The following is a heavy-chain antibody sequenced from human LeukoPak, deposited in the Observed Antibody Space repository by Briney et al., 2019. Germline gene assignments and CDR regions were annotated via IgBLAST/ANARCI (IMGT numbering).Heavy chain of an antibody. Sequence: SVKVSCKASGGTFSSYAISWVRQAPGQGLEWMGRIIPIFGPANYPQNFQGRVTISTDKSTTTVYMELSSLRFDDTAVYYCASGYSYGYNDYWGQGTLVTVSS. CDR2: IIPIFGPA. V-gene: IGHV1-69*05. CDR1: GGTFSSYA. D-gene: IGHD5-18*01. CDR3: ASGYSYGYNDY. J-gene: IGHJ4*02.